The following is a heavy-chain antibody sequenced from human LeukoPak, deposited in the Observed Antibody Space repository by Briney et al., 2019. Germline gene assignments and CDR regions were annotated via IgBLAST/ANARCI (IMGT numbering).Heavy chain of an antibody. CDR3: AKDRPRFSYSSSVADY. Sequence: AGGSLRLSCAASGFTFSRYWMHWVRQAPGKGLEWVSAISGSGGSTYYADSVKGRFTISRDNSKNTLYLQMNSLRAEDTAVYYCAKDRPRFSYSSSVADYWGQGTLVTVSS. CDR2: ISGSGGST. CDR1: GFTFSRYW. V-gene: IGHV3-23*01. D-gene: IGHD6-13*01. J-gene: IGHJ4*02.